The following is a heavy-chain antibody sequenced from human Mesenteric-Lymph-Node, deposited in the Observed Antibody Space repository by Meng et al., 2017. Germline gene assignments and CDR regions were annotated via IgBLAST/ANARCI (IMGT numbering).Heavy chain of an antibody. CDR2: ISSSGSTI. CDR3: ASEGGYCSGGRCAYFSYGMDV. Sequence: GESLKISCAASGFTFSDYYMSWIRQAPGKGLEWVSYISSSGSTIYYADSVKGRFTISRDNAKNSMFLQMDSLRAEDTAVYYCASEGGYCSGGRCAYFSYGMDVWGQGTTVTVSS. D-gene: IGHD2-15*01. J-gene: IGHJ6*02. V-gene: IGHV3-11*04. CDR1: GFTFSDYY.